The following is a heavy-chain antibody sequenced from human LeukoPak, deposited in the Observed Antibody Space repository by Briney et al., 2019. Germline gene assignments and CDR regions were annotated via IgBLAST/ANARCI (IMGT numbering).Heavy chain of an antibody. Sequence: GGSLRLSCAASGFTFSRYNMNWVRQAPGKGLEWVSSISSSSTYIYYADSMKGRFTISRDNAKNSLHLQMNSLRAEDTAVYYCARDNYYDSSGYYSTPDYFDYWGQGTLVTVSS. CDR1: GFTFSRYN. CDR3: ARDNYYDSSGYYSTPDYFDY. D-gene: IGHD3-22*01. V-gene: IGHV3-21*01. J-gene: IGHJ4*02. CDR2: ISSSSTYI.